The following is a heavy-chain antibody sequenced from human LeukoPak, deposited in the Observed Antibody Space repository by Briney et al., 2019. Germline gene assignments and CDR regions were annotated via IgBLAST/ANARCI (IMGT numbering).Heavy chain of an antibody. CDR2: ISAYNGNT. J-gene: IGHJ4*02. CDR1: GFTFSSYA. D-gene: IGHD3-22*01. CDR3: ARDGIGYYYDSSGYYGYY. Sequence: GGSLRLSCAASGFTFSSYAMSWVRQAPGKGLEWMGWISAYNGNTNYAQKLQGRVTMTTDTSTSAAYMELRSLRSDDTAVYYCARDGIGYYYDSSGYYGYYWGQGTLVTVSS. V-gene: IGHV1-18*01.